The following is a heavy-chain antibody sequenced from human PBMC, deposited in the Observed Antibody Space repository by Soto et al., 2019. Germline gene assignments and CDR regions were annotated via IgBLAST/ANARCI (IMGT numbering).Heavy chain of an antibody. D-gene: IGHD3-22*01. J-gene: IGHJ4*02. CDR3: ARELSESSGGFDY. CDR2: IYYSGST. V-gene: IGHV4-30-4*01. CDR1: GGSISSGDYY. Sequence: QVQLQESGPGLVKPSQTLSLTCTVSGGSISSGDYYWSWIRQPPGKGLEWIGYIYYSGSTYYNPSLTSRVTISVDTSKNQFSLKLRSVTAADTAVYYCARELSESSGGFDYWGQGTLVTVSS.